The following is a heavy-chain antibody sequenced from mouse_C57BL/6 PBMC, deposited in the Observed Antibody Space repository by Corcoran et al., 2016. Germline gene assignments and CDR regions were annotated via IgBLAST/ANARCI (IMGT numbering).Heavy chain of an antibody. J-gene: IGHJ2*01. CDR1: GYTFTDYY. D-gene: IGHD2-1*01. CDR2: INPYNGGT. CDR3: ARRGNYGNSYYFDY. Sequence: EVQLQQSGPVLVKPGASVKMSCKASGYTFTDYYMNWVKQSHGKSLEWIGVINPYNGGTSYNQKFKGKATLTVDKSSSTAYMELNSLTSEDSAVYYCARRGNYGNSYYFDYWGPGTTFTVSS. V-gene: IGHV1-19*01.